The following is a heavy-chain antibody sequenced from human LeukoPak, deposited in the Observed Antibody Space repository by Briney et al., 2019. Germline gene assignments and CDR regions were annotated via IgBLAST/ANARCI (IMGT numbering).Heavy chain of an antibody. CDR2: ISSSSSTI. CDR3: ARADYYYDSSGYYQLLDY. Sequence: GWALRLSCAASGFTFSSYSMNWVRQAPGKGLEWVSYISSSSSTIYYADSVKGRFTISRDNAKNSLYLQMNSLRAEDTAVYYCARADYYYDSSGYYQLLDYWGQGTLVTVSS. V-gene: IGHV3-48*04. CDR1: GFTFSSYS. D-gene: IGHD3-22*01. J-gene: IGHJ4*02.